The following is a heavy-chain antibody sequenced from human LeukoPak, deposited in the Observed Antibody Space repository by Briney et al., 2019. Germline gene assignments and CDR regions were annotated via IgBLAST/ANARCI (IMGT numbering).Heavy chain of an antibody. V-gene: IGHV4-30-4*08. D-gene: IGHD4-17*01. CDR2: IYYSGST. J-gene: IGHJ5*02. CDR1: GGSISSGDYY. Sequence: SETLSLTCTVSGGSISSGDYYWSWIRQPPGKGLEWIGYIYYSGSTYYNPSLKSRFTISVDTSKNQFSLKLSSVTAADTAIYYCARVGDYGDYVNWFDPWGPGTLVTVSS. CDR3: ARVGDYGDYVNWFDP.